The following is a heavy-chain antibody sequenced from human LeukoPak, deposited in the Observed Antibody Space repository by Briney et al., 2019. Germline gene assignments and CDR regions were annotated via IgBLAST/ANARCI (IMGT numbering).Heavy chain of an antibody. Sequence: SQTLSPTCAISGDSVSSNSAAWCWIRQSPSRGLEWLGRTYYRSKWYIDYVVSVKSRILITPDTSRNQFSLQLNSVTPEDTAVYYCARAFYGRLDYWGQGTLVTVSS. D-gene: IGHD4-17*01. J-gene: IGHJ4*02. V-gene: IGHV6-1*01. CDR3: ARAFYGRLDY. CDR2: TYYRSKWYI. CDR1: GDSVSSNSAA.